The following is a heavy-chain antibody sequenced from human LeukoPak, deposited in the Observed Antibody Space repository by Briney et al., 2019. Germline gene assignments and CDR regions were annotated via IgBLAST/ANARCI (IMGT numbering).Heavy chain of an antibody. CDR3: AKRAVATNYFDY. J-gene: IGHJ4*02. V-gene: IGHV3-30*18. D-gene: IGHD1-26*01. CDR1: GFTFSSFG. CDR2: ISYDGSSN. Sequence: PGGSLRLSCAASGFTFSSFGMHWVRQAPGKGLEWVALISYDGSSNYYADSVKGRFTISRDNSKNTLYLQMNSLRAEDTAVYYCAKRAVATNYFDYWGQGTLVTVSS.